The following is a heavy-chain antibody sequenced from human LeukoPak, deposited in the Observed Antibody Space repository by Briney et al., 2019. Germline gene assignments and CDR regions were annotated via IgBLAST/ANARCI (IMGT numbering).Heavy chain of an antibody. CDR3: ARGAAAGLVFDY. CDR2: IIPIFGTA. J-gene: IGHJ4*02. Sequence: SAKLSSKASRGAFTSFAINWVRHAPGQGIEWMGGIIPIFGTANYTQNFQGRVTINADKSTSTASIELSSLRSEHTAVYYCARGAAAGLVFDYWGQGTLVTVSS. D-gene: IGHD6-13*01. CDR1: RGAFTSFA. V-gene: IGHV1-69*06.